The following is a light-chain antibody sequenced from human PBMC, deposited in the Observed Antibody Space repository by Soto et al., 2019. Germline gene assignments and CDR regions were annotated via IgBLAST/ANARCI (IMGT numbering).Light chain of an antibody. CDR3: SSYTSSSTL. V-gene: IGLV2-14*01. Sequence: AQPASVSGSPGQAITIPCPGTSSDVGGYNYVPWYQQHPGKAPKLMIYDVSNRPSGVSNRFSGSKSGNTASLTISGLQAEDEADYYCSSYTSSSTLFGTGTKVTVL. CDR1: SSDVGGYNY. J-gene: IGLJ1*01. CDR2: DVS.